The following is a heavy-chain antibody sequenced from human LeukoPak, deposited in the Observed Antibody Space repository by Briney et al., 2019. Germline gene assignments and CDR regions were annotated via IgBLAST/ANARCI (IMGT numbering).Heavy chain of an antibody. J-gene: IGHJ3*02. CDR3: ARKPITGSHSGAFDI. V-gene: IGHV3-48*04. Sequence: GGSLRLSCAASGFTFSSHTINWVRQAPGKGLEWVSSISTDSRTIYYTDSVKGRFTISRDNAKNPLYLQMNSLRAEDTAVFYCARKPITGSHSGAFDIWGQGTMVTVSS. CDR2: ISTDSRTI. D-gene: IGHD1-26*01. CDR1: GFTFSSHT.